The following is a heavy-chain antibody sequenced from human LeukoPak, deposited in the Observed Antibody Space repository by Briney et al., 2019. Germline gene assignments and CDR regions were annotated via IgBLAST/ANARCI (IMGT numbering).Heavy chain of an antibody. CDR1: GFTFITYS. Sequence: PGGSLRLSCVASGFTFITYSMNWVRQAPGKGLEWVSSISSSSDYIYYADSVKGRFTISRDNSKNTLYLQMNSLRAEDTAVYYCARDRRGLSSGWYYYYCMDVWGKGTTVTVSS. V-gene: IGHV3-21*01. J-gene: IGHJ6*03. CDR3: ARDRRGLSSGWYYYYCMDV. CDR2: ISSSSDYI. D-gene: IGHD6-19*01.